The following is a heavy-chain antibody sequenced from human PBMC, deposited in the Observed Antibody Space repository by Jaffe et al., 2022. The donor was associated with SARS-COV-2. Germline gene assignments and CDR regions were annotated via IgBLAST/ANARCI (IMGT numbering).Heavy chain of an antibody. J-gene: IGHJ3*02. D-gene: IGHD2-2*01. CDR2: IWYDGSSK. CDR3: ARDRWMTACSSTSCSVLDI. CDR1: GFTFSTYG. Sequence: QVQLVESGGGVVQPGRSLRLSCAASGFTFSTYGMHWVRQAPGKGLEWVALIWYDGSSKYHADSVKGRFTISKDNSKNTLYLQMNSLRAEDTAVYYCARDRWMTACSSTSCSVLDIWGQGTLVTVSS. V-gene: IGHV3-33*01.